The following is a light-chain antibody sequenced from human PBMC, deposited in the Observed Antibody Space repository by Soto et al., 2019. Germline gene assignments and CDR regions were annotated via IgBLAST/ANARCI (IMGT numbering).Light chain of an antibody. CDR3: CSFEGRTPLVV. CDR2: EAS. V-gene: IGLV2-23*01. CDR1: SSNLGSYDL. Sequence: QSVLTQPASVSGSPGQSITISCTGTSSNLGSYDLVSWYQQYPGQAPKLLIYEASKRPAGVSDRFSGFKSGSTASLTISGLQADDEAEYYCCSFEGRTPLVVFGGGTKLTVL. J-gene: IGLJ2*01.